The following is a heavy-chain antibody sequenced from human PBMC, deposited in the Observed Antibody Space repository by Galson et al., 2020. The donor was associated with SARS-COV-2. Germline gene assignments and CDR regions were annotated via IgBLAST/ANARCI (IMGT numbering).Heavy chain of an antibody. CDR3: AIGTVTGARDYNWFDP. Sequence: SVKVSCKASGGTFSSYAISWVRQAPGQGLEWMGGIIPIFGTANYAQKFQGRVTITADESTSTAYMELSSLRSEDTAVYYCAIGTVTGARDYNWFDPWGQGTLVTVSS. J-gene: IGHJ5*02. CDR2: IIPIFGTA. D-gene: IGHD4-17*01. CDR1: GGTFSSYA. V-gene: IGHV1-69*13.